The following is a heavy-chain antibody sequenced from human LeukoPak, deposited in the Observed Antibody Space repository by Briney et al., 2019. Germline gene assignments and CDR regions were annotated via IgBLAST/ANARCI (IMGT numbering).Heavy chain of an antibody. D-gene: IGHD2-15*01. CDR1: GFTFSSHA. J-gene: IGHJ3*02. V-gene: IGHV3-23*01. CDR2: ISGSGGST. CDR3: ARDTGSGYCSGGRCRGAFDI. Sequence: GGSLRLSCAASGFTFSSHAMTWVRQAPGKGLEWVSAISGSGGSTYYADSVKGRFTISRDISKNTLCLQMNSLRAEDTATYYCARDTGSGYCSGGRCRGAFDIWGQGTTVTVSS.